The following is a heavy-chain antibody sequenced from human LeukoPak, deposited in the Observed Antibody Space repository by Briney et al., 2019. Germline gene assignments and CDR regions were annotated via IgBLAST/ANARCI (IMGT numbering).Heavy chain of an antibody. CDR3: ARTKTDYRKYPPLYYMDV. CDR2: IYYSGST. Sequence: SETLSLTCTVSGGSISSYYWSWIRQPPGKGLEWIGYIYYSGSTNCNPSLKSRVTISVDTSKNQFSLKLSSVTAADTAVYHSARTKTDYRKYPPLYYMDVWGKGTTVTVSS. V-gene: IGHV4-59*01. CDR1: GGSISSYY. J-gene: IGHJ6*03. D-gene: IGHD4-11*01.